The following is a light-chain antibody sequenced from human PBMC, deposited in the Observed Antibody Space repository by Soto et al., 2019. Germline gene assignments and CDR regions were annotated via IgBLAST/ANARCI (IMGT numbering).Light chain of an antibody. CDR1: QSVLYSSNNKNY. CDR3: QQYYSTPRDSFT. CDR2: WAS. J-gene: IGKJ3*01. Sequence: DIVMTQSPDSLAVSLGERATINCKSSQSVLYSSNNKNYLAWYQQKPGQPPKLLIYWASTRESGVPDRFSGSGSGTDFTLTISSLQAEDVVVYYCQQYYSTPRDSFTFGPGTKVDIK. V-gene: IGKV4-1*01.